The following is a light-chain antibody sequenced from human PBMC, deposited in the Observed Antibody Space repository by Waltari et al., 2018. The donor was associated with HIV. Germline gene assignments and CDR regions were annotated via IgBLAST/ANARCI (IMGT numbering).Light chain of an antibody. CDR1: RSNIGAGYD. V-gene: IGLV1-40*01. CDR2: GTS. CDR3: QSYDTSLTGSDVI. J-gene: IGLJ2*01. Sequence: QSVLTQPPSVSAAPGQKVTLSCTGTRSNIGAGYDVHWYPQFPGTAPKLLIHGTSTRPSGVPDRFSGFKSGTSASLVITGLQAEDEADYYCQSYDTSLTGSDVIFGGGTRLTVL.